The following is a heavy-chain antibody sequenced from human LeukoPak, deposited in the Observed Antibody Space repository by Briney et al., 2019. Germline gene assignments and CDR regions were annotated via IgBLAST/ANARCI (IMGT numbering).Heavy chain of an antibody. D-gene: IGHD6-6*01. V-gene: IGHV3-23*01. J-gene: IGHJ4*02. CDR2: ISDSGSDT. CDR3: AKRVPYSSSSVYFDY. CDR1: GFTFSSYG. Sequence: GGSLRLSCAVSGFTFSSYGMSWVRQAPGKVLEWVSAISDSGSDTYYADSVKGRFTISKDNSKNTLYLRMNSLRADDTAVYYCAKRVPYSSSSVYFDYWGQGTLVTVSS.